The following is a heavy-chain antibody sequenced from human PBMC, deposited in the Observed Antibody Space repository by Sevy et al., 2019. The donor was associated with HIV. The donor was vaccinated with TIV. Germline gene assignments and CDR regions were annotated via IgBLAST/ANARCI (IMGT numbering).Heavy chain of an antibody. Sequence: GGSLRLSCAASGFSFRSYWMSWVRQAPGKGLEWVANINQDGSLKYYLDSVMGRFTISRDSARNSVYLQINSLRADDTARYYCARTGAYADTYYHHYAMDVWGQGTSVTVSS. V-gene: IGHV3-7*03. CDR2: INQDGSLK. J-gene: IGHJ6*02. D-gene: IGHD4-17*01. CDR1: GFSFRSYW. CDR3: ARTGAYADTYYHHYAMDV.